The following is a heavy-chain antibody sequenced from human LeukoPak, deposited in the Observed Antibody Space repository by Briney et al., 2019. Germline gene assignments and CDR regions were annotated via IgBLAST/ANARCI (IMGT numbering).Heavy chain of an antibody. V-gene: IGHV4-4*07. CDR2: VYTIGST. CDR1: GGSISSYY. J-gene: IGHJ6*03. Sequence: KASETLSLTCTVSGGSISSYYWSWIRQPAGKGLEWIGRVYTIGSTNYNPSLKRRVTISVDKSKNQFSLKLSSVTAADTAVYYCAREAAAYYYYMDVWGKGTTVTVSS. CDR3: AREAAAYYYYMDV.